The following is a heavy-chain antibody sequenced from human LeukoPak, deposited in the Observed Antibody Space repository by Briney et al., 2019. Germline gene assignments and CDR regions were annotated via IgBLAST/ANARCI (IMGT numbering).Heavy chain of an antibody. CDR1: GYTFTSYY. CDR3: ARIGGSDSSGYYSPFDY. Sequence: ASVKVSCKASGYTFTSYYMHWVRQATGQGLDWMGIINPSGGNTSYAQKFQGRVTMTKDTPTSTVYMELSSLRSEDTAVYYCARIGGSDSSGYYSPFDYWGQGTLVTVSS. CDR2: INPSGGNT. V-gene: IGHV1-46*01. J-gene: IGHJ4*02. D-gene: IGHD3-22*01.